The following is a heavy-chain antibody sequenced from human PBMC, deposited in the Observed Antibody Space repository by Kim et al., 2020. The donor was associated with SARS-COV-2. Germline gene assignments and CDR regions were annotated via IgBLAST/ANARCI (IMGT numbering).Heavy chain of an antibody. V-gene: IGHV3-30-3*01. CDR2: ISYDGSNK. D-gene: IGHD3-10*01. Sequence: GGSLRLSCAAPGFTFSSCAIHWVRQAPGKGLEWVAVISYDGSNKNYADSVKGRFTISRDNSKNTLYLQMNSLRAEDTALYYCARDPLSRLRGVTYSYYGMDVWGQGTPVTVSS. CDR1: GFTFSSCA. CDR3: ARDPLSRLRGVTYSYYGMDV. J-gene: IGHJ6*02.